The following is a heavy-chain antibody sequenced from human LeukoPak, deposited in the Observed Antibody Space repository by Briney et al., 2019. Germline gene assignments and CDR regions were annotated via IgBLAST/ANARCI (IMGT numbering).Heavy chain of an antibody. CDR2: IYYSGST. D-gene: IGHD6-13*01. V-gene: IGHV4-59*01. J-gene: IGHJ6*02. CDR3: ARDSPYSSSWYRHYYYGMDV. Sequence: SETPSLTCTVSGGSISSYYWSWIRQPPGKGLEWIGYIYYSGSTNYNPSLKSRVTISVDTSKNQFSLKLSSVTAADTAVYYCARDSPYSSSWYRHYYYGMDVWGQGTTVTVSS. CDR1: GGSISSYY.